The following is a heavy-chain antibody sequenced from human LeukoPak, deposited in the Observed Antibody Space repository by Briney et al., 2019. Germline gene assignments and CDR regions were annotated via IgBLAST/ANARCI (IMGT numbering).Heavy chain of an antibody. V-gene: IGHV3-23*01. CDR2: ISGTGGNT. CDR1: GFSFSTYA. CDR3: AKSRVPAARHGMDV. J-gene: IGHJ6*02. D-gene: IGHD2-2*01. Sequence: GGPLRLSYAASGFSFSTYAMIWVRQAPGKGLEWVSAISGTGGNTYYAASVKGRFTISRDNSKNTNTLYLQVSSLRAEDTAVYYCAKSRVPAARHGMDVWGQGTTVTVSS.